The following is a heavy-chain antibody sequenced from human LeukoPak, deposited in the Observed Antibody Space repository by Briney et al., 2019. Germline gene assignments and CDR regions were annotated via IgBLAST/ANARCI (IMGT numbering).Heavy chain of an antibody. CDR3: ARENGGGSDY. Sequence: GGSLRLPCAASGFTLSGYVMHWVRQAPGRGPESVSAITSDGGSTYYASSVKGRFTISRDNSKNTLYLQMGSLRTEDMAVYYCARENGGGSDYWGQGTLATVSS. CDR2: ITSDGGST. V-gene: IGHV3-64*01. CDR1: GFTLSGYV. D-gene: IGHD5-24*01. J-gene: IGHJ4*02.